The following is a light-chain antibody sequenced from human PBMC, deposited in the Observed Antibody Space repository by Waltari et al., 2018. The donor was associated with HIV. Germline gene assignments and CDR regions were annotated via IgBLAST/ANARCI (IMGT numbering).Light chain of an antibody. J-gene: IGLJ2*01. CDR2: HDS. Sequence: SYELKQPPSVSVSPGQTANITCSGDKLGDIYVCWYQQRPGQPPVLVMYHDSKRPSGLPGRFSGSNSGNTATLTISGTQAMEAADYYCQAWDSWDFGGGTKLTVL. CDR3: QAWDSWD. CDR1: KLGDIY. V-gene: IGLV3-1*01.